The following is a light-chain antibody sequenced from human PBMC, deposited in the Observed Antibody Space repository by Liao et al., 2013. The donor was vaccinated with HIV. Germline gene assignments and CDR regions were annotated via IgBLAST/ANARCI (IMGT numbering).Light chain of an antibody. CDR3: QAWDSGAEVL. Sequence: SYELTQPPSVSVFPGETASITCSGEKLGDKYACWYQQRPGQSPVLIIYQDRKRPSGIPERFSGSYSGNTATLTITGTQTMDESDYFCQAWDSGAEVLFGGGTKLTVL. CDR1: KLGDKY. J-gene: IGLJ2*01. CDR2: QDR. V-gene: IGLV3-1*01.